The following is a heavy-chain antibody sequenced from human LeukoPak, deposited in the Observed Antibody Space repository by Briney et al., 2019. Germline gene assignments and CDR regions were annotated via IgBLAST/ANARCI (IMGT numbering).Heavy chain of an antibody. V-gene: IGHV4-38-2*02. Sequence: SETLSLTCTVSGYSISSGYYWGWIRQPPGKGLEWIGSIYHSGSTYYNPSLKSRVTISVDTSKNQFSLKLSSVTAADTAVYYCARDRVAAAPPYYYYYMDVWGKGTTVTVSS. J-gene: IGHJ6*03. CDR2: IYHSGST. CDR3: ARDRVAAAPPYYYYYMDV. CDR1: GYSISSGYY. D-gene: IGHD6-13*01.